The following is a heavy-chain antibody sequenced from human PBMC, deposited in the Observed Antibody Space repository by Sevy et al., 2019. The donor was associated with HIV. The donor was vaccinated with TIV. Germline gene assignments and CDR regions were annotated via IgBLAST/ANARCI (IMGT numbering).Heavy chain of an antibody. CDR1: GFTFNNAW. CDR3: ATAPGYFDSAPFDY. CDR2: IKSKIDGETT. J-gene: IGHJ4*02. D-gene: IGHD3-22*01. Sequence: GGSLRLSCAVSGFTFNNAWMNWVRQAPGTGLQWVGLIKSKIDGETTDYAAPVKGRFTISRDDSKTTLFLQMTSLKIEDTAVYYCATAPGYFDSAPFDYWGPGTLVTVSS. V-gene: IGHV3-15*01.